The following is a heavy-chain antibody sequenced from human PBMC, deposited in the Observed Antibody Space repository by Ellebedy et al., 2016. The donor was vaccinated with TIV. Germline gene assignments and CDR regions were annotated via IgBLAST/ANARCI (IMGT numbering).Heavy chain of an antibody. Sequence: GESLKISCAASGFTFSSYGMLWVRQAPGKGLEWVAVISYDGSNKYYADSVKGRFTISRDNSKNTLYLQMNSLRAEDTAVYYCAKGRGGSYYSSIDYWGQGTLVTVSS. CDR2: ISYDGSNK. CDR1: GFTFSSYG. CDR3: AKGRGGSYYSSIDY. D-gene: IGHD1-26*01. V-gene: IGHV3-30*18. J-gene: IGHJ4*02.